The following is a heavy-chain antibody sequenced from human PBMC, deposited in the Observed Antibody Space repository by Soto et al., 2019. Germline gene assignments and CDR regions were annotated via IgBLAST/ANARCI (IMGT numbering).Heavy chain of an antibody. CDR2: IYSSGTT. Sequence: EVQLVESGGGLIQPGGSLRLSCAASGFTFSDHQMNWVRQAPGRGLEWVSVIYSSGTTYYGDSVKGRFTISRDNSKNTLYLQMNSLRTEDTALYYCARAGSPFHSESTGYWGFDYWGQGTLVTVSS. J-gene: IGHJ4*02. CDR3: ARAGSPFHSESTGYWGFDY. D-gene: IGHD3-9*01. V-gene: IGHV3-53*01. CDR1: GFTFSDHQ.